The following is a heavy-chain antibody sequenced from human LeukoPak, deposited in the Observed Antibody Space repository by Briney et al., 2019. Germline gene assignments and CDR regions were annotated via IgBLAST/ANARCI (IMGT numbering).Heavy chain of an antibody. J-gene: IGHJ4*02. CDR1: GFTFDDYG. V-gene: IGHV3-20*04. CDR2: INWNGGST. Sequence: GGSLRLSCAASGFTFDDYGMSWVRQAPGKGLEWVSGINWNGGSTGYADSVKGRFTISRDNAKNSLYLQMNSLRVEDTAVYYCAKLAKYFYGSETYYFFEHWGQGTPVTASS. D-gene: IGHD3-10*01. CDR3: AKLAKYFYGSETYYFFEH.